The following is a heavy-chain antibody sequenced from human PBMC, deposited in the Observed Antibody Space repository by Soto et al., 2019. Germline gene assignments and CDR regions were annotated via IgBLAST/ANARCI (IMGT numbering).Heavy chain of an antibody. CDR3: PTPRPVSHGYGH. V-gene: IGHV3-15*01. D-gene: IGHD5-18*01. CDR1: GITLSNAW. CDR2: IKSKADGATT. J-gene: IGHJ4*02. Sequence: EVQLVESGGGLVKPGGSLRLSCSASGITLSNAWMTWVRQAPGKGLEWVGRIKSKADGATTEYGSPVKDRFIISRDDSENTLDPQRNSLKTEDTAVYYCPTPRPVSHGYGHWGQGTLVTVSS.